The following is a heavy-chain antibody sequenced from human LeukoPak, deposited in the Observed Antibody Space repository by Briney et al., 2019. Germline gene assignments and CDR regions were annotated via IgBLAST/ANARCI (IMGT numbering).Heavy chain of an antibody. CDR3: AKANGYYFDC. J-gene: IGHJ4*02. V-gene: IGHV3-11*05. Sequence: PGGSLRLSCAASGFTFSDYYMSWIRQAPGKGLEWISYISSSSTSTNYADSVKGRFTISRDNANNSLYLQMNSLRAEDTAVYYCAKANGYYFDCWGQGTLVTVSS. CDR1: GFTFSDYY. CDR2: ISSSSTST. D-gene: IGHD2-8*01.